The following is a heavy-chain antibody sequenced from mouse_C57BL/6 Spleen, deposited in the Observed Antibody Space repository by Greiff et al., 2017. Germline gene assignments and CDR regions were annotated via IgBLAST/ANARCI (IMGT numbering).Heavy chain of an antibody. Sequence: QVHVKQSGAELAKPGASVKLSCKASGYTFTSYWMHWVKQRPGQGLEWIGYINPSSGYTKYNQKFKDKATLTADKSSSTAYMQLSSLTYEDSAVYYCARSQDYDVRGFDYWGQGTTLTVSS. CDR3: ARSQDYDVRGFDY. J-gene: IGHJ2*01. CDR2: INPSSGYT. CDR1: GYTFTSYW. D-gene: IGHD2-4*01. V-gene: IGHV1-7*01.